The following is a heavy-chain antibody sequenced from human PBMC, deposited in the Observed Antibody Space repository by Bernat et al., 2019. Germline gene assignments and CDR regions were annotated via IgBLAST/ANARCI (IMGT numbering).Heavy chain of an antibody. V-gene: IGHV4-39*01. CDR3: RVYNYDILTGLIDY. CDR2: IYYSGST. D-gene: IGHD3-9*01. CDR1: GGSISSSSYY. Sequence: QLQLQESGPGLVKPSETLSLTCTVSGGSISSSSYYWGWIRQPPGKGLEWIGSIYYSGSTYYNPSLKSRVTISVDTSKNQFSLKLSSVTAADTAVYDCRVYNYDILTGLIDYWGQGTLVTVSS. J-gene: IGHJ4*02.